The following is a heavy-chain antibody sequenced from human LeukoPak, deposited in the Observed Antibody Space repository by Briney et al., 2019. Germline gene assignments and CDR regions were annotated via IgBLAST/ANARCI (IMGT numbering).Heavy chain of an antibody. J-gene: IGHJ4*02. CDR1: GFTFKSYS. D-gene: IGHD3-22*01. V-gene: IGHV3-21*05. CDR2: ISSSGTDV. CDR3: ARVYYFDSSGPSDY. Sequence: PGGSLRLSCAASGFTFKSYSMNWVRQAPGKGLEWLAYISSSGTDVYQADSVKGRFTISRDNAKNSLYLQMSSLRGEDTAVYYCARVYYFDSSGPSDYWGQGTLVTVFS.